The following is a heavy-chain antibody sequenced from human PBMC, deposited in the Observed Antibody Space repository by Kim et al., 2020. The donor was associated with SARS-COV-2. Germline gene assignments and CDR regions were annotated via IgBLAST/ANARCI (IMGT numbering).Heavy chain of an antibody. CDR2: IIPIFGTA. D-gene: IGHD3-16*02. CDR3: ARGMYDYIWGSYRNAYFDY. CDR1: GGTFSSYA. J-gene: IGHJ4*02. V-gene: IGHV1-69*13. Sequence: SVKVSCKVSGGTFSSYAISWVRQAPGQGLEWMGGIIPIFGTANYAQKFQGRVTITADESTSTAYMELSSLRSEDTAVYYCARGMYDYIWGSYRNAYFDYWGQGTLVTVSS.